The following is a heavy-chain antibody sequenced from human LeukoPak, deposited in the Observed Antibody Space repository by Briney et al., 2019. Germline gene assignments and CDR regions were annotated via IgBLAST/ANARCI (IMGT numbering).Heavy chain of an antibody. CDR3: ARVGTRITMVRGVIRGPMDY. V-gene: IGHV3-30-3*01. CDR1: GFTFSSYA. Sequence: GGSLRLSCAASGFTFSSYAMHWVRQAPGKGLEWVAVISYDGSNKYYADSVKGRFTISRDNSKNTLYLQMNSLRAEDTAVYYCARVGTRITMVRGVIRGPMDYWGQGTLVTVSS. J-gene: IGHJ4*02. D-gene: IGHD3-10*01. CDR2: ISYDGSNK.